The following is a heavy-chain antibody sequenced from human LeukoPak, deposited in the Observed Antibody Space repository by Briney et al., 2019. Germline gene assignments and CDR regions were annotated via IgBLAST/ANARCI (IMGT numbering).Heavy chain of an antibody. Sequence: GRSLRLSCAASGFTFSSYGMHWVRQAPGKGLEWVAVIWYDGSNKYYADSVEGRFTISRDNSKNTLYLQMNSLRAEDTAVYYCARWGVPAAIREGTYYYYYGMDVWGQGTTVTVSS. V-gene: IGHV3-33*01. CDR1: GFTFSSYG. J-gene: IGHJ6*02. D-gene: IGHD2-2*02. CDR2: IWYDGSNK. CDR3: ARWGVPAAIREGTYYYYYGMDV.